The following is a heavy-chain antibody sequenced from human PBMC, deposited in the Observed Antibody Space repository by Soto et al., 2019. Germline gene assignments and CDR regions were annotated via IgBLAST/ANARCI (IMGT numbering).Heavy chain of an antibody. CDR1: GFTFSSYG. D-gene: IGHD5-18*01. CDR3: ATERGARYGSDWSTWLDP. J-gene: IGHJ5*02. V-gene: IGHV3-74*01. Sequence: PGGSLRLSCAASGFTFSSYGMHWVRQAPGKGLAWVSRIKYDGSRTNYADSVKGRFTISRDNARNTLYLQMNSLRDEDTAVYYCATERGARYGSDWSTWLDPWGQGTLVTVSS. CDR2: IKYDGSRT.